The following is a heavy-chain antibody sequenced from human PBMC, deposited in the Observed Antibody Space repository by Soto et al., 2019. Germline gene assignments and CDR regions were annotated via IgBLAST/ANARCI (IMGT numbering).Heavy chain of an antibody. CDR2: IRSTTDGGTT. CDR1: GFTFSNSW. CDR3: TTETPTSDY. V-gene: IGHV3-15*01. Sequence: EVQLVESGGDLVKPGGSLRLSCATSGFTFSNSWLSWVRQAPGKGLECVGGIRSTTDGGTTDYAAPVKGRFTISRDDSKTTLDLQMRSVKSEDTAHYYCTTETPTSDYGGPGTRVTVS. J-gene: IGHJ4*02.